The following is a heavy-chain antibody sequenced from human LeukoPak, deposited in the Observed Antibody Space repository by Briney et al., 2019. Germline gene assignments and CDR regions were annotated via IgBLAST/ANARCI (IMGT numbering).Heavy chain of an antibody. J-gene: IGHJ6*03. CDR2: VYYSGST. Sequence: SETLSLTCTVSGGSISSYYWSWIRQPPGKGLEWIGYVYYSGSTNYNPSLKSRVTISVDTSKNQFSLKLSSVTAADTAVYYCAMGDYYDSSGYPYYYMDVWGKGTTVTISS. V-gene: IGHV4-59*01. CDR1: GGSISSYY. CDR3: AMGDYYDSSGYPYYYMDV. D-gene: IGHD3-22*01.